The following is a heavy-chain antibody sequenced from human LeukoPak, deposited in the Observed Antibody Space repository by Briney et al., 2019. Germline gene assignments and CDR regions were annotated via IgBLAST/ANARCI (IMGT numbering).Heavy chain of an antibody. Sequence: SETLSLTCTVSGGSINSGDNYWSWIRQPPGKGLEWIGYIYYSGSTYYNPSLKSRVTISVDRSKNQFPLKLSSVTAADTAVYYCARDNSHSNYVGYYYYYMDVWGKGTTVTVSS. CDR3: ARDNSHSNYVGYYYYYMDV. D-gene: IGHD4-11*01. CDR1: GGSINSGDNY. V-gene: IGHV4-30-2*01. J-gene: IGHJ6*03. CDR2: IYYSGST.